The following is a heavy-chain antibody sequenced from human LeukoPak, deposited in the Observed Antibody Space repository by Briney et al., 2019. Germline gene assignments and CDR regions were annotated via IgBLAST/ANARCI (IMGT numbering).Heavy chain of an antibody. J-gene: IGHJ4*02. CDR2: IYYSGST. V-gene: IGHV4-61*01. Sequence: SETLSLTCTVSGGSVSSGSYYWSWIRQPPGKGLEWIGYIYYSGSTNYNPSLKSRVTISVDTSKNQFSLKLSSVTAADTAVYYCARDYYYDSSGYYLPFDYWGQGTLVTVSS. CDR3: ARDYYYDSSGYYLPFDY. CDR1: GGSVSSGSYY. D-gene: IGHD3-22*01.